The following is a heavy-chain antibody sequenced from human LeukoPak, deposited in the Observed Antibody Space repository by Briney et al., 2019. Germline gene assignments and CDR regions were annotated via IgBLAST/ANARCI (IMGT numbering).Heavy chain of an antibody. J-gene: IGHJ6*03. CDR3: ARGRSGYSYGSSYYYYMDV. CDR1: GGSFSGYY. V-gene: IGHV4-34*01. Sequence: PSETLSLTCAVYGGSFSGYYWSWIRQPPGKGLEWIGEINHSGSTNYNPSLKSRVTISVDTSQNQFSLKLSSVTAADTAVYYCARGRSGYSYGSSYYYYMDVWGKGTTVTVSS. CDR2: INHSGST. D-gene: IGHD5-18*01.